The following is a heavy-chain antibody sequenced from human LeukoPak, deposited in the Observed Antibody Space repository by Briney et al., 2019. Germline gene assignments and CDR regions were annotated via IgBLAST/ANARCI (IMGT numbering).Heavy chain of an antibody. Sequence: GASVKVSCKTPGYTFSSHGISWVRQAPGQGLEWMGWISGYNDNTDYVEKFQGRVTMTTDPSTSTAYTELRSLRSDDTAVYYCARDWTTTKGYFDNWGQGTLVTVSS. CDR2: ISGYNDNT. V-gene: IGHV1-18*01. CDR3: ARDWTTTKGYFDN. D-gene: IGHD3/OR15-3a*01. J-gene: IGHJ4*02. CDR1: GYTFSSHG.